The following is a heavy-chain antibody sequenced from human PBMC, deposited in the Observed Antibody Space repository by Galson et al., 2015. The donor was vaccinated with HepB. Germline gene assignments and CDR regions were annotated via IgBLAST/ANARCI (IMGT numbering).Heavy chain of an antibody. V-gene: IGHV6-1*01. Sequence: CATSGDSVSNNHVAWNWIRQSPSRGLEWLGRTYRGSNQYAASMRGRIAINSDTSTNQFSLQLSSVTPEDTGLYYCARGAYSSFDIWGQGTMVTVSS. J-gene: IGHJ3*02. CDR2: TYRGSN. CDR1: GDSVSNNHVA. CDR3: ARGAYSSFDI. D-gene: IGHD2-15*01.